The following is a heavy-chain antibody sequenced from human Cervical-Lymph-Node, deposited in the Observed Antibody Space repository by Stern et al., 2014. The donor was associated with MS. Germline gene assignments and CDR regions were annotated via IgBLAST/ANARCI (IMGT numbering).Heavy chain of an antibody. Sequence: QVTLKASGPTLVKPTQTLTLTCTFSGFSLSTSGEGVAWIRQPPGKALEWLAVIYWDDDERYSPSLKSRLTITKDTSKNQVVLTMANMDPVDTATYYCAHTTVTFDEAYGLDVWGQGTTVTVSS. V-gene: IGHV2-5*02. CDR2: IYWDDDE. J-gene: IGHJ6*02. CDR3: AHTTVTFDEAYGLDV. CDR1: GFSLSTSGEG. D-gene: IGHD4-17*01.